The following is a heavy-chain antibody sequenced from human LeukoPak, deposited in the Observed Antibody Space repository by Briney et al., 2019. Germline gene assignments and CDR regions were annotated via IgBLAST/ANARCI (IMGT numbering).Heavy chain of an antibody. D-gene: IGHD2-2*01. CDR2: IYYSGST. CDR3: AREGYCSSTSCSPRILNRPAFQH. V-gene: IGHV4-39*07. J-gene: IGHJ1*01. CDR1: GGSISSSSYY. Sequence: SETLSLTCTVSGGSISSSSYYWGWIRQPPGKGLEWIGGIYYSGSTYYNPSLKSRVTISVDTSKNQFSLKLSSVTAADTAVYYCAREGYCSSTSCSPRILNRPAFQHWGQGTLVTVSS.